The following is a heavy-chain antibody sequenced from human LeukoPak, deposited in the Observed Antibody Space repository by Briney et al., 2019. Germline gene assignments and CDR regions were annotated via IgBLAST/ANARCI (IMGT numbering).Heavy chain of an antibody. CDR3: ASRESSMTRSH. CDR2: INEDGSEQ. V-gene: IGHV3-7*01. CDR1: GLIFSDYW. Sequence: PGGSLRLSCVASGLIFSDYWMNWVRQVPGKGLEWVANINEDGSEQDYVDSVRGRFTISRDNAKNSLYLQMNSLRAEDTAVYYCASRESSMTRSHWGQGTLVTVSS. D-gene: IGHD2/OR15-2a*01. J-gene: IGHJ4*02.